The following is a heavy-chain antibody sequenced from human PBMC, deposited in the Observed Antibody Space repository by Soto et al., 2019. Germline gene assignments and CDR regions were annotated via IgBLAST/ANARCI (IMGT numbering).Heavy chain of an antibody. Sequence: QVQLQESGPGLVKPSQTLSLTCTVSGGSISSGGYYWSWIRQHPGKGLEWIGYIYYSGSTYYNPYLKSRVTISVDTSKNQFSLKLSSVTAADTAVYYCARDGCSGGSCYPDGLFDYWGQGTLVTVSS. CDR2: IYYSGST. J-gene: IGHJ4*02. CDR1: GGSISSGGYY. D-gene: IGHD2-15*01. CDR3: ARDGCSGGSCYPDGLFDY. V-gene: IGHV4-31*03.